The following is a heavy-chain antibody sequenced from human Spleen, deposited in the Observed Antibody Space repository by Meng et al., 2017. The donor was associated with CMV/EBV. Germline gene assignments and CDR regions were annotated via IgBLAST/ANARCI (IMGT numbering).Heavy chain of an antibody. D-gene: IGHD1-26*01. CDR1: GFNFRIYG. V-gene: IGHV3-30*02. CDR3: VVGATY. CDR2: IRYDEKTK. J-gene: IGHJ4*02. Sequence: GESLKISCAASGFNFRIYGMHWVRQLPGKGLEWVAFIRYDEKTKYYADSVKGRFTISRDNSKNTLYLQMNSLRAEDTAVYYCVVGATYWGQGTLVTVSS.